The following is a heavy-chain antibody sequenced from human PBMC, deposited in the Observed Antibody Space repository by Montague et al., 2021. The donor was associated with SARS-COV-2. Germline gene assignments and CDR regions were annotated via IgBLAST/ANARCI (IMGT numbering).Heavy chain of an antibody. Sequence: SETLSLTCAVHGGSFSGYYWNWIRQRPGKGLEWIGEITHGGSTNYNPSLKNRLTISADTSKNQFSLTLTSVAATDTAVYYCARLRYGVVPSPILGIGPYFTYYYVDVWGKGTTVTVS. V-gene: IGHV4-34*01. J-gene: IGHJ6*03. D-gene: IGHD2-15*01. CDR2: ITHGGST. CDR1: GGSFSGYY. CDR3: ARLRYGVVPSPILGIGPYFTYYYVDV.